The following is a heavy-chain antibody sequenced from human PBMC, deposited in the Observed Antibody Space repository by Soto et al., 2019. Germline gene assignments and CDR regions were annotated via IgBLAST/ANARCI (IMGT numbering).Heavy chain of an antibody. CDR2: IIPIFGTA. V-gene: IGHV1-69*01. D-gene: IGHD3-22*01. Sequence: QVQLVQSGAEVKKPGSSVKVSCKASGGTFSSYAISWVRQAPGQGLEWMGGIIPIFGTANYAQKFQGRVTITADECTSTAYMELSSLRSEDTAVYYCARDYYDISGYLGLNAFDIWGQGTMVTVSS. J-gene: IGHJ3*02. CDR3: ARDYYDISGYLGLNAFDI. CDR1: GGTFSSYA.